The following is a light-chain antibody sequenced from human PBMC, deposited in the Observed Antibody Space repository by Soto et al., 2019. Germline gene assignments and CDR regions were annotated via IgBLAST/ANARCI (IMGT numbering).Light chain of an antibody. CDR1: QSVSSNN. Sequence: EIVLTQSPGTLSVSPGERATLSCRASQSVSSNNFAWYQKRRGQAPMVVIYGVYTRAAVIPERFSGSGSGTDFTLTISSLEPEDFAVYYCQQYGRSPFTFGPGTKVDIK. V-gene: IGKV3-20*01. J-gene: IGKJ3*01. CDR2: GVY. CDR3: QQYGRSPFT.